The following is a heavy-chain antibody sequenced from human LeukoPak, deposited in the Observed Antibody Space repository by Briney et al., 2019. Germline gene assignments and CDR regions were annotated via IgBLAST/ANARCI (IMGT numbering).Heavy chain of an antibody. D-gene: IGHD3-10*01. CDR3: AREAPYGSGSYPDY. CDR1: GYTFTGYY. V-gene: IGHV1-2*02. J-gene: IGHJ4*02. Sequence: ASVKVSCKASGYTFTGYYMHWVRQAPGQGLEWMGWINPNSGGTNYAQKFQGGVTMTRDTSISTAYMELSRLRSDDTAVYYCAREAPYGSGSYPDYWGQGTLVTVSS. CDR2: INPNSGGT.